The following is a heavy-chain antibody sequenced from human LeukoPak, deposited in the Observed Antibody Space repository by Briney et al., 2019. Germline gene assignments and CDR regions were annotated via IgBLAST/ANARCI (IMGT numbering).Heavy chain of an antibody. J-gene: IGHJ4*02. Sequence: GGSLRLSCAASGFSFSAYWMHWVRHAPGKGLVWVSRINNEGTGTDYADSVRGRFTISRVNVENTLYLQMNSLRAEDTAVYYCAKSPEPPNYDFWSGYYWGNYYFDYWGQGTLVTVSS. CDR2: INNEGTGT. CDR3: AKSPEPPNYDFWSGYYWGNYYFDY. CDR1: GFSFSAYW. D-gene: IGHD3-3*01. V-gene: IGHV3-74*01.